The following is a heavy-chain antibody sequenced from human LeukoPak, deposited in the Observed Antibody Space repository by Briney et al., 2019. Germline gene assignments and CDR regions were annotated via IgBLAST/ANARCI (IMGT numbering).Heavy chain of an antibody. CDR3: ASSPWRIDYYYYYMDV. Sequence: SVKVSCKASGGTFSSYAISWVRQAPGQGLEWMGGIIPIFGTANYAQKFQGRVTITADESTSTAYMELSSLRSEDTAVYYCASSPWRIDYYYYYMDVWGKGTTVTVSS. D-gene: IGHD2-15*01. V-gene: IGHV1-69*13. J-gene: IGHJ6*03. CDR1: GGTFSSYA. CDR2: IIPIFGTA.